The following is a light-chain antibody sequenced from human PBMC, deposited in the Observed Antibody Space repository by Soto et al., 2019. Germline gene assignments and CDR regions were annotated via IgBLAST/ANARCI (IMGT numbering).Light chain of an antibody. Sequence: EIFLTQSPDTLSLSPGERATLSCRASQSVTNYIAWYQQRPGQAPRLLIYGASSRATGIPDRFSGGGSGTDFTLTISRLEPEDFAVYYCQQYDNWPWTFGQGTNVDI. CDR1: QSVTNY. CDR3: QQYDNWPWT. V-gene: IGKV3-20*01. CDR2: GAS. J-gene: IGKJ1*01.